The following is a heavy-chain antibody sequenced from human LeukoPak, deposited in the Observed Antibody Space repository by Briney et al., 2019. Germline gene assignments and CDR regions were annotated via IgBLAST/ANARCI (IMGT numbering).Heavy chain of an antibody. CDR1: GGSISSYY. D-gene: IGHD3-22*01. Sequence: SETLSLTCTVSGGSISSYYWSWIRQPPGKGLEWIGYIYYSGSTNYNPSLKSRVTISVDTSKNQFSLKLSSVTAADTAVYYCARRLPMIVVVITTYNWFDPWGQGTLVTVSS. CDR2: IYYSGST. V-gene: IGHV4-59*12. CDR3: ARRLPMIVVVITTYNWFDP. J-gene: IGHJ5*02.